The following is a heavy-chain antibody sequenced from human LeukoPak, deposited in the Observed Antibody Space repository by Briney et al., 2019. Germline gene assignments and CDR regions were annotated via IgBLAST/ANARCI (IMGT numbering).Heavy chain of an antibody. V-gene: IGHV1-46*01. CDR3: ARVGGIAARPIDY. Sequence: ASVRVSCKASGYTFTSYGISWVRQAPGQGLEWMGIINPSGGSTSYAQKFQGRVTMTRDTSTSTVYMELSSLRSEDTAVYYCARVGGIAARPIDYWGQGTLVTVSS. CDR2: INPSGGST. D-gene: IGHD6-6*01. J-gene: IGHJ4*02. CDR1: GYTFTSYG.